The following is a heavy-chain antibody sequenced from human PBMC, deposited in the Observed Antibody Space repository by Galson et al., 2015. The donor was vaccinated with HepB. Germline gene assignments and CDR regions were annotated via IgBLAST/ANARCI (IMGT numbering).Heavy chain of an antibody. CDR3: AKDDDYAEYGYYFDH. J-gene: IGHJ4*02. CDR1: GFSFSTYW. CDR2: IKQDGGET. Sequence: SLRLSCAASGFSFSTYWMTWVRQAPGKGLEWVANIKQDGGETYYADSVKGRFTVSRDNSKNTLYLQMNSLRAEDTALYYCAKDDDYAEYGYYFDHWGQGTLVTVSS. D-gene: IGHD4-17*01. V-gene: IGHV3-7*03.